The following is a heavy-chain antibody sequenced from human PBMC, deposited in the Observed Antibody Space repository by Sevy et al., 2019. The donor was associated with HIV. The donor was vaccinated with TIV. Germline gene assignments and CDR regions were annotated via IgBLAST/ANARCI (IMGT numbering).Heavy chain of an antibody. Sequence: SETLSLTCTVSGGSISSYYWSWIRQPPGKGLEWIGYIYYSGSTNYTPSLKSRVTISVDTSKNQFSLKLSSVTAADTAVYYCARGRYYYDSSGYYYFDYWGQGTLVTVSS. D-gene: IGHD3-22*01. V-gene: IGHV4-59*01. CDR1: GGSISSYY. CDR2: IYYSGST. CDR3: ARGRYYYDSSGYYYFDY. J-gene: IGHJ4*02.